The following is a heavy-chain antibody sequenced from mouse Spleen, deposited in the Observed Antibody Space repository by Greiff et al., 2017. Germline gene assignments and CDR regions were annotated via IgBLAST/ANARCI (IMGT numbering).Heavy chain of an antibody. V-gene: IGHV6-6*01. Sequence: EVQGVESGGGLVQPGGSMKLSCAASGFTFSDAWMDWVRQSPEKGLEWAAEIRNKANNHATYYAESVKGRFTISRDDSKSSVYLQMNSLRAEDTGIYYCTRRGYGSSYFFDYWGQGTTLTVSS. CDR3: TRRGYGSSYFFDY. CDR1: GFTFSDAW. D-gene: IGHD1-1*01. CDR2: IRNKANNHAT. J-gene: IGHJ2*01.